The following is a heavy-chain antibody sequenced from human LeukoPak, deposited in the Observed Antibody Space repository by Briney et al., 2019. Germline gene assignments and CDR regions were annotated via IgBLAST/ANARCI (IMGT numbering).Heavy chain of an antibody. CDR3: ARQEVAGNGFDY. Sequence: PSETLSLTCTVSGGSISSSSYYWGWIRQPPGKGLEWIGTIYYSGNTYYNPSLKSRVSISVDTSKNQFSLKLSSVTAADTAVYYCARQEVAGNGFDYWGQGTLVTVSS. D-gene: IGHD6-19*01. CDR2: IYYSGNT. CDR1: GGSISSSSYY. V-gene: IGHV4-39*01. J-gene: IGHJ4*02.